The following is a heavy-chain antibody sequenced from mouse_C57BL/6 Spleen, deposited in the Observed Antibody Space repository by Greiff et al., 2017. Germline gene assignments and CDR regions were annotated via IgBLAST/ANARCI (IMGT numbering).Heavy chain of an antibody. CDR1: GYAFSSYW. CDR3: ARQGSYAMDY. Sequence: QVQLQQSGAELVKPGASVKISCKASGYAFSSYWMNWVKQWPGKGLEWIGQIYPGDGDYNYNGQFNGKATLTADESSSKAYKQLSSLTTEDYTVYFCARQGSYAMDYWGQGTSVTVSS. J-gene: IGHJ4*01. CDR2: IYPGDGDY. V-gene: IGHV1-80*01.